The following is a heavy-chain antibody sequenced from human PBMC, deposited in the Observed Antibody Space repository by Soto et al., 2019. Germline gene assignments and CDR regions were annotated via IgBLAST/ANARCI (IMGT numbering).Heavy chain of an antibody. D-gene: IGHD4-17*01. CDR3: ARLTYFSYGDYVDY. J-gene: IGHJ4*02. CDR1: GGSISSSSYY. V-gene: IGHV4-39*01. CDR2: IYYSGST. Sequence: SETLSLTCTVSGGSISSSSYYWGWIRQPPGKGLEWIGSIYYSGSTYYNPSLKSRVTISVDTSKNQFSLKLSSVTAADTAVYYCARLTYFSYGDYVDYWGQGTLVTVSS.